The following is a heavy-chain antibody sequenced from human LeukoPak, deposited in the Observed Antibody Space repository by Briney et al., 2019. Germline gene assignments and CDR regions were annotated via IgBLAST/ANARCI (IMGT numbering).Heavy chain of an antibody. CDR1: GFTFTNYV. CDR2: ISDDGRST. J-gene: IGHJ4*02. Sequence: QSGGSLRLSCAASGFTFTNYVMSWVRQAPGKGLVWVSAISDDGRSTYYADSVKGRFTISRDNSKNTLYLQMNNLRAEDTAFYYCAKRVPYSSSSVYFDCWGQGTLVTVSS. CDR3: AKRVPYSSSSVYFDC. V-gene: IGHV3-23*01. D-gene: IGHD6-6*01.